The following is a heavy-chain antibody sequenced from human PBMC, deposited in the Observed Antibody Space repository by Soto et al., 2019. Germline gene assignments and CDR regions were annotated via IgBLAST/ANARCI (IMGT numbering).Heavy chain of an antibody. V-gene: IGHV3-33*01. CDR1: GFTFSNNC. CDR2: IWSDGSNY. CDR3: AREEYGESHDY. Sequence: QVPLVESGGGLVQPGRSLRLSCAASGFTFSNNCMHWVRQAPGKGLEWVAVIWSDGSNYYYADSVKGRITISRDNSKNLLFLQMSSMRAEDTAVYYCAREEYGESHDYWGQGTLVTVSS. J-gene: IGHJ4*02. D-gene: IGHD4-17*01.